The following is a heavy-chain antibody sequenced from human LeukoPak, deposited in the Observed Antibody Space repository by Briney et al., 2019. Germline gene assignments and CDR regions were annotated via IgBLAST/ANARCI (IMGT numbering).Heavy chain of an antibody. CDR3: ARRAPYYDFWSGYSPARYYYYYMDV. Sequence: SETLSLTCTVSGGSISSSSYYWGWIRQPPGKGLEWIGSIYYSGSTYYNPSLKSRVTISVDTSKNQFSLKLSSVTAADTAVYYCARRAPYYDFWSGYSPARYYYYYMDVWGKGTTVTVSS. CDR1: GGSISSSSYY. D-gene: IGHD3-3*01. J-gene: IGHJ6*03. V-gene: IGHV4-39*01. CDR2: IYYSGST.